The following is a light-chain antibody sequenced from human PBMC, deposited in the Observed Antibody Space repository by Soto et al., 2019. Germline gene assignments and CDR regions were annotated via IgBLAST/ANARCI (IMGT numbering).Light chain of an antibody. CDR2: GLS. CDR1: QSIGNNY. J-gene: IGKJ2*01. CDR3: QQYGSSPFT. Sequence: EIVLTQSPGTLSLSPGQRATLSCRASQSIGNNYLAWYQQKPGLTPRLLVYGLSRRATDTPDRFSGSGSGTDFTLTISRLEPEDYAMYYCQQYGSSPFTLGQGTKLEI. V-gene: IGKV3-20*01.